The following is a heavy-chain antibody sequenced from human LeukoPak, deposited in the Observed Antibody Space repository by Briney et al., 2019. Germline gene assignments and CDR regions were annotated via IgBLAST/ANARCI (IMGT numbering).Heavy chain of an antibody. CDR2: IIPIFGTA. CDR1: GATFSSYA. Sequence: SVKVSCKASGATFSSYAISWVRQAPGQGLEWMGGIIPIFGTANYAQKFQGRVTITADESTSTAYMEVSSLRSEDTAVYCCASHPRVGAQGVDYWGQGTLITVSS. D-gene: IGHD1-26*01. CDR3: ASHPRVGAQGVDY. J-gene: IGHJ4*02. V-gene: IGHV1-69*01.